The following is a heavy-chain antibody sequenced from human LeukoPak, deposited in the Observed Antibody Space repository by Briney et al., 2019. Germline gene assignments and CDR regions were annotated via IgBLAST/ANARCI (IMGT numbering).Heavy chain of an antibody. V-gene: IGHV4-34*01. CDR1: GGSFSGYY. J-gene: IGHJ4*02. CDR2: INHSVST. D-gene: IGHD2-2*01. Sequence: SETLSLTCAVYGGSFSGYYWSWIRHPPGKGLGWIGEINHSVSTKYNPSLKSRVTISIYTSKNQFSLKLSSVTAADTAVYYCARGFRGYCSSTSCIEYYFDYWGQGTLVTVSS. CDR3: ARGFRGYCSSTSCIEYYFDY.